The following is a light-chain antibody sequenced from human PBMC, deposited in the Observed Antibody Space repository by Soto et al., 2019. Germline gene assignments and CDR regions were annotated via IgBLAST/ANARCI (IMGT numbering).Light chain of an antibody. CDR1: QNISRS. CDR3: HQYNGWPRT. CDR2: GTS. J-gene: IGKJ1*01. Sequence: EIVMTQSPVTLSVSPGERATLSCRASQNISRSLAWYQQKPGQGPSLLIYGTSTRAGGVPARFSGGGSGTEFTLTITRLKSEDFAVYYFHQYNGWPRTFGQGTKVEI. V-gene: IGKV3-15*01.